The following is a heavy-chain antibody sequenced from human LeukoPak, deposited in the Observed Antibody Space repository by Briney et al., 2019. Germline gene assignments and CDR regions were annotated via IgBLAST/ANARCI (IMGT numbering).Heavy chain of an antibody. D-gene: IGHD1-14*01. CDR1: GGAISSYS. CDR3: ARGLGGTFYYYGMDV. Sequence: SETLSLTCTVSGGAISSYSWSWIRQPPGKGLEWIGYIYYSGSTNYNPSLKSRVTISVDTSKNQFSLKLSSVTAADTAVYYCARGLGGTFYYYGMDVWGQGTTVTVPS. V-gene: IGHV4-59*01. J-gene: IGHJ6*02. CDR2: IYYSGST.